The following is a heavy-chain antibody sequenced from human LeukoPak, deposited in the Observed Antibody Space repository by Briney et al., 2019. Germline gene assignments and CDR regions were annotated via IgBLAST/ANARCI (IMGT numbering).Heavy chain of an antibody. V-gene: IGHV3-21*01. CDR3: ARDSSCSSTSCYEDYYYYMDV. Sequence: GGSLRLSCAASGFTFSRYSMNWVPQAPGKGLERVSSISSISRYIYYADSVKGRFTISRDNAKNSLYLQMNSLSAEDTAVYYCARDSSCSSTSCYEDYYYYMDVWGKGTTVTVSS. CDR1: GFTFSRYS. J-gene: IGHJ6*03. CDR2: ISSISRYI. D-gene: IGHD2-2*01.